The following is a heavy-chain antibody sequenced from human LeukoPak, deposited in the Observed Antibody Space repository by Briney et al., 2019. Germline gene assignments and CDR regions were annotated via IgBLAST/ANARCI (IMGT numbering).Heavy chain of an antibody. J-gene: IGHJ4*02. CDR1: GFTFSSYW. CDR2: IWYDGSNK. V-gene: IGHV3-33*08. D-gene: IGHD1-26*01. CDR3: ARDRLSGSYPDY. Sequence: GGSLRLSCAASGFTFSSYWMGWVRQAPGKGLEWVAVIWYDGSNKYYADSVKGRFTISRDNSKNTLYLQMNSLRAEDTAVYYCARDRLSGSYPDYWGQGTLVTVSS.